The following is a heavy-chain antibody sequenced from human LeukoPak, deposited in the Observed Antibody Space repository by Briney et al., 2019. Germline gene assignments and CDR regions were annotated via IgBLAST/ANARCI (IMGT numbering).Heavy chain of an antibody. CDR1: GYTFTSYG. CDR3: ARALGSVVVMGMDAFDI. Sequence: GASVKVSCKASGYTFTSYGISWVRQAPGQGLEWMGWISAYNGNTNYAQKLQGRVTMTTDTSTSTAYMELRSLRSDDTAVYYCARALGSVVVMGMDAFDIWAKGQWSPSLQ. CDR2: ISAYNGNT. J-gene: IGHJ3*02. D-gene: IGHD3-22*01. V-gene: IGHV1-18*01.